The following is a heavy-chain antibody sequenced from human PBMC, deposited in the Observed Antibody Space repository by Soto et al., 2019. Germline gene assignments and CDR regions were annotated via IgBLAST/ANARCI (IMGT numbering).Heavy chain of an antibody. V-gene: IGHV3-33*06. CDR2: IWYDGSNK. CDR1: GFTFSSYG. J-gene: IGHJ3*02. Sequence: GGSLRLSCAASGFTFSSYGRHWVRQAPGKGLEWVAVIWYDGSNKYYADSVKGRFTISRDNSKNTLYLQMNSLRAEDTAVYYCAKARGITMVRGVIIATVYDAFDIWGQETMVTVSS. CDR3: AKARGITMVRGVIIATVYDAFDI. D-gene: IGHD3-10*01.